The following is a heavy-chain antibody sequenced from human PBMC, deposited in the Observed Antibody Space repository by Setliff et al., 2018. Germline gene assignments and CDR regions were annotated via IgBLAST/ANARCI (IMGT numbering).Heavy chain of an antibody. CDR3: VRGPGPSVVVAMPFDR. CDR2: ISPYNGNT. CDR1: GYNFITFG. V-gene: IGHV1-18*01. Sequence: ASVKVSCKTSGYNFITFGVSWVRQAPGQGLEWMGWISPYNGNTNYAQRFQGRVTMTSDTSTTTVYMESTSLKSDDTAVYYCVRGPGPSVVVAMPFDRWGQGTLVTVSS. J-gene: IGHJ4*02. D-gene: IGHD5-12*01.